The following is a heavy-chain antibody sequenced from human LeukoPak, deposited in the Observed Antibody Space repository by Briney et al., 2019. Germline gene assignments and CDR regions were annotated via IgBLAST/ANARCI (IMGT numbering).Heavy chain of an antibody. CDR3: ARGGIQLWTFADY. J-gene: IGHJ4*02. CDR2: IYYSGST. CDR1: GGSISSGGYY. D-gene: IGHD5-18*01. Sequence: SETLSLTCTVSGGSISSGGYYWSWIRQHPGKGLEWIGYIYYSGSTYYNPSLKSRVTISVDTSKNQFSLKLSSVTAADTAVYYCARGGIQLWTFADYWGQGTLVTVSS. V-gene: IGHV4-31*03.